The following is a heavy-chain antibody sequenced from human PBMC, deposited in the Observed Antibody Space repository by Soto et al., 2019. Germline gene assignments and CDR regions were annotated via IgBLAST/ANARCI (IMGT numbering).Heavy chain of an antibody. CDR2: ISAYNGNT. J-gene: IGHJ6*02. D-gene: IGHD2-21*01. V-gene: IGHV1-18*04. Sequence: QVQLVQSGAEVKKPGASVNVSCKTSGYKFKIYGINWVRQAPGQGLEWMGWISAYNGNTNYAQKLQGRVTMTTDTSTNTAYMELRSLRSDDTAVYYCARGAFCGGAPGCRDMDVWGQGTTVTVSS. CDR3: ARGAFCGGAPGCRDMDV. CDR1: GYKFKIYG.